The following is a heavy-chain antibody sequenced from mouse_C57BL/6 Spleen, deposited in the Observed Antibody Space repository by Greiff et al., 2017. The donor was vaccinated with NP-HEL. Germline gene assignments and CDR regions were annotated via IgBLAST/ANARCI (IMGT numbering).Heavy chain of an antibody. Sequence: DVMLVESGGGLVKPGGSLKLSCAASGFTFSSYAMSWVRQTPEKRLEWVATISDGGSYTYYPDNVKGRFTISRDNAKNNLYLQMSHLKSEDTAMYYCASLTGTAFDYWGQGTTLTVSS. D-gene: IGHD4-1*01. V-gene: IGHV5-4*03. CDR3: ASLTGTAFDY. J-gene: IGHJ2*01. CDR2: ISDGGSYT. CDR1: GFTFSSYA.